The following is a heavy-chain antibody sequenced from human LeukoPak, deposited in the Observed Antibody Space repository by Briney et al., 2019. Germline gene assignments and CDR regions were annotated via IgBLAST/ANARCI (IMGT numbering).Heavy chain of an antibody. Sequence: GGSLRLSCAASGFTFRSYVMSWVRQAPGKGLEWVSTISGSSVTTYYADSVKGRFTISRDNAKNSLYLQMNSLRGEDTAVYYCAKDDDWGRYKHWGQGTLVTVSS. CDR1: GFTFRSYV. CDR3: AKDDDWGRYKH. D-gene: IGHD3-16*01. CDR2: ISGSSVTT. J-gene: IGHJ1*01. V-gene: IGHV3-23*01.